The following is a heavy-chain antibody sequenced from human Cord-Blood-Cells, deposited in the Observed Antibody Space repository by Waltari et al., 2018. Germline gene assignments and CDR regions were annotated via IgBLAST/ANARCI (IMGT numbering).Heavy chain of an antibody. Sequence: QVQLVQSGAEVKKPGASVKVSCKASGYTFTGYYMHWVRQAPGQGLEWIGWINPNSGGTNYAQKFQGWVTMTRDTSISTAYMELSRLRSDDTAVYYCARDSGSYFSAFDIWGQGTMVTVSS. V-gene: IGHV1-2*04. CDR3: ARDSGSYFSAFDI. CDR2: INPNSGGT. D-gene: IGHD1-26*01. J-gene: IGHJ3*02. CDR1: GYTFTGYY.